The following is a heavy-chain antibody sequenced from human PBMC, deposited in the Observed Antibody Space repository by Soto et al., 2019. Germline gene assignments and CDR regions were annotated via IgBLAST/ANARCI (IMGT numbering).Heavy chain of an antibody. V-gene: IGHV3-53*04. CDR3: ARDQGYQLLSGAFDI. Sequence: ESGGGLVQPGGSLRLSCAASGFTVSSNYMSWVRQAPGKGLEWVSVIYSGGSTYYADSVKGRFTISRHNSKNTLYLQMNSLRAEDTAVYYCARDQGYQLLSGAFDIWGQGTMVTVSS. CDR1: GFTVSSNY. CDR2: IYSGGST. D-gene: IGHD2-2*01. J-gene: IGHJ3*02.